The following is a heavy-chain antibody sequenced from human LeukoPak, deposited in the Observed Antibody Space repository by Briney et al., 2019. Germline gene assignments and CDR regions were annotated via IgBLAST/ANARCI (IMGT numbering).Heavy chain of an antibody. J-gene: IGHJ4*02. CDR3: ARDAIAAAGAGA. CDR1: GYTFTDYS. CDR2: INPNSGDT. D-gene: IGHD6-13*01. V-gene: IGHV1-2*02. Sequence: ASVKVSCKASGYTFTDYSMHWVRQAPGPGLEWMGWINPNSGDTDYAQKFQGRVTMTRDTSISTAYLEVSRLTSDDTAVYFCARDAIAAAGAGAWGQGTLVTVSS.